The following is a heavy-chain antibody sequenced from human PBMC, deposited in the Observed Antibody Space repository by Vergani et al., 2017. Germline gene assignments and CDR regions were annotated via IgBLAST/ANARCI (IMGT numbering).Heavy chain of an antibody. V-gene: IGHV1-69*01. D-gene: IGHD3-3*01. CDR2: IIPIFGTA. J-gene: IGHJ6*02. Sequence: QAQLVQSGAEVKKPGSSVTVSCKASGGTFSSYAISWVRQAPGQGLEWRGGIIPIFGTANYAQKLQGRVTITADESTSTAYMERSSLRSEDTAVYYCASRDITIFGVVIIRGYYYYGMDVWGQGTTVTVSS. CDR1: GGTFSSYA. CDR3: ASRDITIFGVVIIRGYYYYGMDV.